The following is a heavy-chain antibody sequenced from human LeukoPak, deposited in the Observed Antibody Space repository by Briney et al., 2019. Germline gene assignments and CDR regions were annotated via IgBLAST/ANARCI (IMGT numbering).Heavy chain of an antibody. CDR3: ARRYCSSTSCLLSWFDP. J-gene: IGHJ5*02. CDR2: IYYSGST. Sequence: SETLSLTCTVSGGSISSSSYYWSWIRQPPGKGLEWIGSIYYSGSTYYNPSLKSRVTISVDTSKNQFSLKLSSVTAADTAVYYCARRYCSSTSCLLSWFDPWGQGTLVTVSS. V-gene: IGHV4-39*01. CDR1: GGSISSSSYY. D-gene: IGHD2-2*01.